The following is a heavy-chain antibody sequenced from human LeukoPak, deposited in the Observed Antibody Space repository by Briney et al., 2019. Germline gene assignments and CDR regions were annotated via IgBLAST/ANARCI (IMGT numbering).Heavy chain of an antibody. Sequence: GGSLRLSCAASGFTFSSYSMNWVRQAPGKGLEWVSYISSSSSTIYYADSVKGRFTISRDNAKNSLYLQMNSLRAEDTAVYYCAKDPSGDYGDYAEYNWFDPWGQGTLVTVSS. D-gene: IGHD4-17*01. CDR2: ISSSSSTI. V-gene: IGHV3-48*01. J-gene: IGHJ5*02. CDR3: AKDPSGDYGDYAEYNWFDP. CDR1: GFTFSSYS.